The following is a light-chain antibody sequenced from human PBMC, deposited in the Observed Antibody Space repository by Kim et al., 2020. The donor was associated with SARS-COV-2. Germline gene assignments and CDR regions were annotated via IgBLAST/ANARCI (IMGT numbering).Light chain of an antibody. J-gene: IGLJ2*01. CDR3: NSRDSSDNVV. Sequence: VALGQTVRIKCQGDSLRSYYATWYQQKPGQAPIVVIYGKNIRPSGIPDRFSGSSSGNTASLTITGTQAGDEADYYCNSRDSSDNVVFGGGTKLTVL. CDR1: SLRSYY. V-gene: IGLV3-19*01. CDR2: GKN.